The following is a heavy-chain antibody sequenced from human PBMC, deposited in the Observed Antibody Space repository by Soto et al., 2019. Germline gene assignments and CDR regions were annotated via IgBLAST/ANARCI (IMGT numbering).Heavy chain of an antibody. CDR2: IRDDGINK. CDR1: GFTFSNYG. J-gene: IGHJ3*02. V-gene: IGHV3-33*01. Sequence: QVQMVHSGGGVVEPARSLRFSCTATGFTFSNYGMHWVRQAPGIGLEWVAVIRDDGINKYYPDSVQGRFTISRDNSKNTLYLQMNSLRAEDTAVYYCERVHYAILSGLVFDAFHIWGQGTMVTVSS. D-gene: IGHD3-9*01. CDR3: ERVHYAILSGLVFDAFHI.